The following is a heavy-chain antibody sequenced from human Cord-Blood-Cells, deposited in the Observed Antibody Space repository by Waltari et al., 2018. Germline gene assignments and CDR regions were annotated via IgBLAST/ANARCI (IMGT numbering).Heavy chain of an antibody. CDR1: GFSLSTTGAG. CDR2: ISWDDDK. Sequence: QITLKESSPTLVNPTQTLTLTFTFPGFSLSTTGAGVGWRTQPPGKALEWLALISWDDDKRYSPSLKSRLTITKDTSKNQVVLTMTNMDPVDTATYYCAHRRVGWATYYFDYWGQGTLVTVSS. J-gene: IGHJ4*02. V-gene: IGHV2-5*02. D-gene: IGHD6-19*01. CDR3: AHRRVGWATYYFDY.